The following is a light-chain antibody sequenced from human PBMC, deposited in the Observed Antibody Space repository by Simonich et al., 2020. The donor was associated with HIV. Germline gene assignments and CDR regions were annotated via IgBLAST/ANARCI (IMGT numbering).Light chain of an antibody. J-gene: IGKJ5*01. CDR1: QSVSSN. V-gene: IGKV3-15*01. Sequence: EIVMTQSPATLSVSPGERATLSCRASQSVSSNLAWYQQKPGQAPRLLISGASTRATGIPARFSGSGSGTESTLTISSLQSEDFAVYYCQQYNNWPPPITFGQGTRLEIK. CDR3: QQYNNWPPPIT. CDR2: GAS.